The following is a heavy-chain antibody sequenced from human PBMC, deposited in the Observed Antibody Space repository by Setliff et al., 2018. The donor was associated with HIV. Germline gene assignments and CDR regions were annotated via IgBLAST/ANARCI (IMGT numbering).Heavy chain of an antibody. CDR1: GGSISSSSYF. CDR2: IYYSGST. D-gene: IGHD2-15*01. J-gene: IGHJ6*03. CDR3: ARTETKAKGWHYYYYMDV. Sequence: LSLTCTVSGGSISSSSYFWGWIRQPPGKGLEWIGIIYYSGSTHYNPSLRSRVTISVDKSKDQFSLKLSSVTAADTAVYYCARTETKAKGWHYYYYMDVWGKGTTVTVSS. V-gene: IGHV4-39*07.